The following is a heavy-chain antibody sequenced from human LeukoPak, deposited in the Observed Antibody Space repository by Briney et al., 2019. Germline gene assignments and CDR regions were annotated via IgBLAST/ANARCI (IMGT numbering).Heavy chain of an antibody. CDR2: IWHDGRNK. CDR1: GFTFSTSG. D-gene: IGHD3-3*01. CDR3: ARDRGELRFFEFAYL. Sequence: GGSLRLSCAASGFTFSTSGFHWVRQAPGRGLEWVAVIWHDGRNKYYGDSVKGRFTISRDNSKSTVYLQMDSLRAEDTAVYYCARDRGELRFFEFAYLWGQGTLVSVPS. J-gene: IGHJ1*01. V-gene: IGHV3-33*01.